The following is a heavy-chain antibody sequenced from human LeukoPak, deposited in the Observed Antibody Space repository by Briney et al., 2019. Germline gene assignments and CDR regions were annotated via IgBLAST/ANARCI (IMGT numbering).Heavy chain of an antibody. CDR3: ARDPGGFGSRSQFDY. V-gene: IGHV3-21*01. D-gene: IGHD3-10*01. CDR2: ISSSTSYI. CDR1: GFSFSTYS. Sequence: GGSLRLSCAASGFSFSTYSMNWVRQAPGKGLEWVSSISSSTSYIYYADSVKGRFTISRDNAKNSLYLQMNSLRAEDTAVYYCARDPGGFGSRSQFDYWGQGTLVTVSS. J-gene: IGHJ4*02.